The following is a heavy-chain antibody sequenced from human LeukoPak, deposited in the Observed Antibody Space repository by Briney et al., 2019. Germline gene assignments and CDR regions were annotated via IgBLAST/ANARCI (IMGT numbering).Heavy chain of an antibody. CDR3: ARQLQGDDY. CDR2: INQDGSEK. J-gene: IGHJ4*02. CDR1: GFTVSSNY. D-gene: IGHD4-11*01. V-gene: IGHV3-7*01. Sequence: GGSLRLSCAASGFTVSSNYMSWVRQAPGKGLEWVANINQDGSEKYYVDSMKGRFTISRDNANNSLYLQMNSLRAEDTAVYYCARQLQGDDYWGQGTLVTVSS.